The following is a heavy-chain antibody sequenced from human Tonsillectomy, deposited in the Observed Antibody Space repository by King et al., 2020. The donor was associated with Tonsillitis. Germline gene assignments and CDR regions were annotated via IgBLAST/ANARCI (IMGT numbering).Heavy chain of an antibody. D-gene: IGHD3-9*01. V-gene: IGHV3-30*18. CDR3: AKVRNILRTFDWLLIDK. CDR1: GFAFSNYG. Sequence: VQLVESGGGVVQPGRSLRLSCAVSGFAFSNYGMHWVRQAPGKGLEWLAVVSSEGTSQWYTISRDDSQNMLYLQMNGLTTGDTAVYYCAKVRNILRTFDWLLIDKGGQGTLVTAAS. CDR2: VSSEGTSQ. J-gene: IGHJ4*02.